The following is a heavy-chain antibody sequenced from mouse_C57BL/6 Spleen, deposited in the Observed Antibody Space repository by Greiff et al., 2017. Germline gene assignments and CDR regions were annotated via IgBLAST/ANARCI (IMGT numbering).Heavy chain of an antibody. CDR2: IRSKSNNYAT. D-gene: IGHD4-1*01. CDR3: VTQTGRGDNCATDY. Sequence: EVMLVESGGGLVQPKGSLKLSCAASGFSFNTYAMNWVRQAPGKGLEWVASIRSKSNNYATYYADSVKDRFTISRDDSESMLYLQMNSLKTEDTAVYYCVTQTGRGDNCATDYWGQGTSVTVSS. V-gene: IGHV10-1*01. J-gene: IGHJ4*01. CDR1: GFSFNTYA.